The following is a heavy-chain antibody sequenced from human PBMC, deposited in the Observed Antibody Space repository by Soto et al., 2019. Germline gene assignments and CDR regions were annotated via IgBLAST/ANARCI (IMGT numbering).Heavy chain of an antibody. D-gene: IGHD1-1*01. CDR3: ATGPQRYYYYYGMDV. CDR1: GSTLTELS. CDR2: FGPEDGET. Sequence: ASVNVSCTVSGSTLTELSMHWVRQAPGKGLEWMGGFGPEDGETIYAQKFQGRVTMTEDTSTDTAYMELSSLRSEDTAVYYCATGPQRYYYYYGMDVWGQGTTVTVSS. J-gene: IGHJ6*02. V-gene: IGHV1-24*01.